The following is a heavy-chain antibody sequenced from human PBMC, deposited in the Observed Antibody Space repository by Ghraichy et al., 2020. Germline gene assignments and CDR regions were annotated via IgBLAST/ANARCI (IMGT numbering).Heavy chain of an antibody. V-gene: IGHV4-59*01. Sequence: SETLSLTCTVSGGSISSYYWSWIRQPPGKGLEWIGYIYYSGSTNYNPSLKSRVTISVDTSKNQFSLKLSSVTAADTAVYYCARELGADGVAFDIWGQGTMVTVSS. D-gene: IGHD5-24*01. J-gene: IGHJ3*02. CDR2: IYYSGST. CDR1: GGSISSYY. CDR3: ARELGADGVAFDI.